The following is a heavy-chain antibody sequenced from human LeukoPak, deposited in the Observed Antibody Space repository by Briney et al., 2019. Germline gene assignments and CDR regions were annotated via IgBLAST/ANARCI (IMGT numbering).Heavy chain of an antibody. J-gene: IGHJ4*02. CDR3: ASSYYYDSSGYYYVAY. CDR2: ITGSGDST. D-gene: IGHD3-22*01. CDR1: GFTFSSYG. V-gene: IGHV3-23*01. Sequence: GGSLRLSCAASGFTFSSYGMSWVRQAPGKGLEWVSAITGSGDSTYYADSVKGRFTISRDNSKNTLYLQMNSLRAEDTAVYYCASSYYYDSSGYYYVAYWGQGTLVTVSS.